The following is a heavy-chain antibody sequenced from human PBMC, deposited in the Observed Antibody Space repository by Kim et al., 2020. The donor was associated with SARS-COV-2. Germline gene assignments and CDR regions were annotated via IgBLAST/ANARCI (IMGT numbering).Heavy chain of an antibody. Sequence: GGSLRLSYAASGFTVSSNYMSWVRQAPGKGLEWVSVIYSGGSTYYADSVKGRFTISRDNSKNTLYLQMNSLRAEDTAVYYCARERRGYYGSGSYYIDYWGQGTLVTVSS. CDR3: ARERRGYYGSGSYYIDY. J-gene: IGHJ4*02. V-gene: IGHV3-66*01. CDR2: IYSGGST. CDR1: GFTVSSNY. D-gene: IGHD3-10*01.